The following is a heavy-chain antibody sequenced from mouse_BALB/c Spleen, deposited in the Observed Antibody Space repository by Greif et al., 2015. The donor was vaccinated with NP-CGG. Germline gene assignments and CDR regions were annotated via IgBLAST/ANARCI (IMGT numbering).Heavy chain of an antibody. D-gene: IGHD2-1*01. CDR1: GFTFSSYG. Sequence: EVKLVESGGDLVKPGGSLKLSCAASGFTFSSYGMSWVRQTPDKRLEWVATISSGGSYTYYPDSVKGRFTISRDNAKNTLYLQMSSLKSEDTAMYYCARDGNGKDWGQGTLVTVSA. CDR3: ARDGNGKD. J-gene: IGHJ3*01. CDR2: ISSGGSYT. V-gene: IGHV5-6*02.